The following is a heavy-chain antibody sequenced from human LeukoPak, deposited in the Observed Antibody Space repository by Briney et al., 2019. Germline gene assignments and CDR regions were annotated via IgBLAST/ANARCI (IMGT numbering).Heavy chain of an antibody. J-gene: IGHJ4*02. CDR1: GFSFSRYA. V-gene: IGHV3-64D*09. CDR3: ATTYYYDSSGYYPFDY. CDR2: ISSNGGST. Sequence: PGGSLRLSCSASGFSFSRYAMHWVRQAPGRGLEHVSAISSNGGSTYYADSVKGRFTISRDNSKNTLYLQMSSLRAEDTAVYYCATTYYYDSSGYYPFDYWGQGTLVTVSS. D-gene: IGHD3-22*01.